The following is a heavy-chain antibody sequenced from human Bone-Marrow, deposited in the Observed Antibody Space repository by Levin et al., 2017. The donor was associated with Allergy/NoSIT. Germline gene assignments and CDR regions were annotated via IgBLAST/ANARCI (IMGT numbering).Heavy chain of an antibody. CDR2: YDPEAVER. Sequence: ASVKVSCKVSGHTLSELTMHWVRQAPGKGLEWVGGYDPEAVERVFAQKFQGRVTLVDDTSTNTAYMELRSLTSEDTAVYFCATRARWLVSIDFWGQGTPVTVSS. V-gene: IGHV1-24*01. CDR1: GHTLSELT. D-gene: IGHD6-19*01. J-gene: IGHJ6*01. CDR3: ATRARWLVSIDF.